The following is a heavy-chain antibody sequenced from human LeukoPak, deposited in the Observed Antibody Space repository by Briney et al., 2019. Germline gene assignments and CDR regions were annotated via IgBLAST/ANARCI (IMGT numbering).Heavy chain of an antibody. V-gene: IGHV3-11*01. CDR1: GFTFSDYY. D-gene: IGHD6-19*01. CDR2: ISSSGSTI. Sequence: PGGSLRLSCAASGFTFSDYYMSWIRQAPGKGLEWVSYISSSGSTIYYADSVKGRFTISRDNAKNSLYLQMNSLRAEDTAVYCCARDKGSGWLYAFDIWGQGTMVTVSS. J-gene: IGHJ3*02. CDR3: ARDKGSGWLYAFDI.